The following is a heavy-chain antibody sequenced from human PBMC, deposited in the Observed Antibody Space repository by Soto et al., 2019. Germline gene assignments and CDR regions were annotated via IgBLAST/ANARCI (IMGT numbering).Heavy chain of an antibody. CDR2: IYWDDYK. CDR3: AHGASLLYFDS. Sequence: SGPTLVNPTQTLTLTCTFSGFSLSTSGVGVGWIRQPPGKALEWLSLIYWDDYKRYSQSLMSRLTITKDTYKNQMVLTMTNMDPVVTATYCCAHGASLLYFDSWGQGTLVTVSS. V-gene: IGHV2-5*02. CDR1: GFSLSTSGVG. D-gene: IGHD2-15*01. J-gene: IGHJ4*02.